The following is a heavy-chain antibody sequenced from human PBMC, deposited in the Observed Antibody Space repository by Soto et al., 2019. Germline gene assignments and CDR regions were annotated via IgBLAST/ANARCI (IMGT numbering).Heavy chain of an antibody. CDR1: GFTVSNTY. V-gene: IGHV3-53*01. D-gene: IGHD4-17*01. Sequence: GSLRLACAASGFTVSNTYMTCVRQPPGKGLECVSVIYTAGGTNYADSVKGRFIISRDNSKNTLYLQMNSLRAEDTAVYYCARALTVGQGGFDSWGQGTRVTVSS. J-gene: IGHJ5*01. CDR2: IYTAGGT. CDR3: ARALTVGQGGFDS.